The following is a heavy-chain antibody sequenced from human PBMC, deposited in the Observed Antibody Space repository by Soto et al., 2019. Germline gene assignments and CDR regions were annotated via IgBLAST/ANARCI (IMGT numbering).Heavy chain of an antibody. CDR1: GYTFTSYG. V-gene: IGHV1-18*04. Sequence: ASVKVSCKASGYTFTSYGISWVRQAPGQGLEWMGWISAYNGNTNYAQKLQGRVTMTTDTSTSTAYMELRSLRSDDTAAYYCARDLGPGMVRGVIEYYYYGMDVWGQGPTVTVSS. D-gene: IGHD3-10*01. CDR3: ARDLGPGMVRGVIEYYYYGMDV. CDR2: ISAYNGNT. J-gene: IGHJ6*02.